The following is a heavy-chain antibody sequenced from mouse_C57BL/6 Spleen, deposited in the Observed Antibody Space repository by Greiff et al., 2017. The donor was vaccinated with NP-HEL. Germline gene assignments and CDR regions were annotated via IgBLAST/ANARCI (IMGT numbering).Heavy chain of an antibody. D-gene: IGHD2-5*01. V-gene: IGHV1-69*01. CDR3: ARWSSYYSNYDAMDY. CDR2: IDPSDSYT. CDR1: GYTFTSYW. J-gene: IGHJ4*01. Sequence: QVQLQQPGAELVMPGASVKLSCKASGYTFTSYWMHWVKQRPGQGLEWIGEIDPSDSYTNYNQKFKGKSTLTVDKSSSTAYMQLSSLTSEDSAVYYCARWSSYYSNYDAMDYWGQGTSVTVSS.